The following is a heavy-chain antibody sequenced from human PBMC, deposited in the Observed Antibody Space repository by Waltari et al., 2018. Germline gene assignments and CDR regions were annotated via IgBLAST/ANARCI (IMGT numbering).Heavy chain of an antibody. Sequence: QVQLQQWGAGLLKPSETLSLTCAVYGGSFSGYYWSWIRQPPGRGLEWIGEINHSGSTNYNPSLKSRVTISVDTSKNQFSLKLSSVTAADTAVYYCASRYYDFWSGYYPYYYYYMDVWGKGTTVTVSS. D-gene: IGHD3-3*01. CDR1: GGSFSGYY. J-gene: IGHJ6*03. CDR3: ASRYYDFWSGYYPYYYYYMDV. V-gene: IGHV4-34*01. CDR2: INHSGST.